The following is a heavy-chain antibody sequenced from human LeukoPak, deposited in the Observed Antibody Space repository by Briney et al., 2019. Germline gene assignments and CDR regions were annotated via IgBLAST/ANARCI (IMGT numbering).Heavy chain of an antibody. Sequence: GASVKVSCKASGYTFTGYYMHWVRQAPGQGLEWMGIINPSGGSTSYAQKFQGRVTMTRNTSISTAYMELSSLRSEDTAVYYCARFANLYYYYYMDVWGKGTTVTVSS. CDR3: ARFANLYYYYYMDV. J-gene: IGHJ6*03. CDR2: INPSGGST. V-gene: IGHV1-46*01. D-gene: IGHD3-16*01. CDR1: GYTFTGYY.